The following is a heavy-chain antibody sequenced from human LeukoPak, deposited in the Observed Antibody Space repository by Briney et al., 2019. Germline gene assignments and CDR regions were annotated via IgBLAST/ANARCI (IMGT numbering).Heavy chain of an antibody. V-gene: IGHV3-23*01. D-gene: IGHD6-19*01. CDR1: GFTFSNYW. J-gene: IGHJ4*02. CDR2: ISGRGSST. Sequence: GGSLRLSCAASGFTFSNYWIHWVRQAPGKGLEWVSGISGRGSSTYYADSVKGRFTISRDNSKSTLYLQMNSLRVEDTAVYYCAKDGEQWLASGPFWLWGQGTLVTVSS. CDR3: AKDGEQWLASGPFWL.